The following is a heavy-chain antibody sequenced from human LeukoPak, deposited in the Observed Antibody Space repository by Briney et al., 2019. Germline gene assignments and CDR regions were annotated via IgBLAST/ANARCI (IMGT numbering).Heavy chain of an antibody. CDR3: ARHTGYDILTGYDAFDI. CDR1: GGSISSGDYY. V-gene: IGHV4-30-4*08. Sequence: PSQTLSLTCTVSGGSISSGDYYWSWIRQPPGKGLEWIGYIYYSGSTYYNPSLKSRVAISVDTSKNQFSLKLSSVTAADTAVYYCARHTGYDILTGYDAFDIWGQGTMVTVSS. J-gene: IGHJ3*02. D-gene: IGHD3-9*01. CDR2: IYYSGST.